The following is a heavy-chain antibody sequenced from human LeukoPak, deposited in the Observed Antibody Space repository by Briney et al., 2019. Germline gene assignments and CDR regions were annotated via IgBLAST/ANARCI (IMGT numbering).Heavy chain of an antibody. V-gene: IGHV3-30*03. CDR2: ISYDGSNK. CDR1: GFTFSSYG. D-gene: IGHD2-2*01. CDR3: ARDLIVVVPAGYYYYGMDV. J-gene: IGHJ6*02. Sequence: GGSLRLSCAASGFTFSSYGMHWVRQAPGKGLEWVAVISYDGSNKYYADSVKGRFTISRDNSKNTLYLQMNSLRAEDTAVYYCARDLIVVVPAGYYYYGMDVWGQGTTVTVSS.